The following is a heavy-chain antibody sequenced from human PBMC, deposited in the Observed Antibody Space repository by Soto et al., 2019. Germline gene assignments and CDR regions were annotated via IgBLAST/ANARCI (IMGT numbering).Heavy chain of an antibody. Sequence: QVQLQESGPGLVKPSQTLSLTCTVSGDSINNGDCYWSWLRQLPGKGLEWIGYIYYSGTKYYNPSLKSRISMSVDPSKNQFSLNLTTVTAADPAVYYCAREKEDDSGDYNAFDIWGKGTVVTVSS. CDR2: IYYSGTK. CDR1: GDSINNGDCY. D-gene: IGHD4-17*01. CDR3: AREKEDDSGDYNAFDI. J-gene: IGHJ3*02. V-gene: IGHV4-31*03.